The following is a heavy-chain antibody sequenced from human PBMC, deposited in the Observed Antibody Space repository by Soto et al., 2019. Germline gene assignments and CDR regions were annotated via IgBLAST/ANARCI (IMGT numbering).Heavy chain of an antibody. D-gene: IGHD3-16*01. CDR2: IFSSGTT. V-gene: IGHV4-30-4*01. CDR1: GDSISSGNKY. J-gene: IGHJ6*02. CDR3: ARVPSPFDYYYAMDV. Sequence: PLSLTCTVSGDSISSGNKYWSWIRQPPGKGLEWIGYIFSSGTTYYNPSLKSRLTMSLDASQNQFSLKLNSMTDADTAVYFCARVPSPFDYYYAMDVWGQGTTVTVSS.